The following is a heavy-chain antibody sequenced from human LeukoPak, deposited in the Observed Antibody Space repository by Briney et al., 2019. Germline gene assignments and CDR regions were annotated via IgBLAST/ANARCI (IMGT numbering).Heavy chain of an antibody. J-gene: IGHJ4*02. V-gene: IGHV4-34*01. CDR3: ARGGFYCGDDCYVDY. Sequence: KPSETLSLTCAVYGESFSFYYWSWIRQPPEKGLEWIGEINHSGSTNYNPSLKSRVTISVDTSKNQFSLKLSSVAAADTAVYYCARGGFYCGDDCYVDYWGQGTLVTVSS. CDR1: GESFSFYY. CDR2: INHSGST. D-gene: IGHD2-21*02.